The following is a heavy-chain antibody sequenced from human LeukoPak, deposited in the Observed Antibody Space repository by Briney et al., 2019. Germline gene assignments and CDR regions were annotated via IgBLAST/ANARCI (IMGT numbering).Heavy chain of an antibody. CDR1: GYTFSNYG. Sequence: ASVKVSCKTSGYTFSNYGISWVRQAPGQGLEWMGWIRAYNGNTNYAQKLQGRVTMTTDTSTSTAYMELRSLRSDDTAVYYCARDLIAYSGRYDSDFWGQGTLVTVSS. CDR3: ARDLIAYSGRYDSDF. D-gene: IGHD1-26*01. V-gene: IGHV1-18*01. CDR2: IRAYNGNT. J-gene: IGHJ4*02.